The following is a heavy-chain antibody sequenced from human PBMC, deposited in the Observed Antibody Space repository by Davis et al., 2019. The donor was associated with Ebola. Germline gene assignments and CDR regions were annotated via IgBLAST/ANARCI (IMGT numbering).Heavy chain of an antibody. V-gene: IGHV4-4*02. CDR1: GGSISSSNW. D-gene: IGHD3-22*01. Sequence: SETLSLTCAVSGGSISSSNWWRWVRQPPGQGLEWIGEIYHSGSTNYNPSLKSRVTISVDKSKNQFSLKLSSVTAADTAVYYCARDPRYYYDSSGYYLNDAFDIWGQGTMVTVSS. CDR2: IYHSGST. J-gene: IGHJ3*02. CDR3: ARDPRYYYDSSGYYLNDAFDI.